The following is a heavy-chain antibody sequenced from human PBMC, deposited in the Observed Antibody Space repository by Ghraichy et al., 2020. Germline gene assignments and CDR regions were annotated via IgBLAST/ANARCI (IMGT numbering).Heavy chain of an antibody. CDR1: GGSFSGYY. Sequence: SETLSLTFAVYGGSFSGYYWSWIRQPPGKGLEWIGEINHSGSTNYNPSLKSRVTISVDTSKNQFSLKLSSVTAADTAVYYCARESWKNSSWSYYWYFDLWGRGTLVTVSS. J-gene: IGHJ2*01. CDR2: INHSGST. D-gene: IGHD6-13*01. V-gene: IGHV4-34*01. CDR3: ARESWKNSSWSYYWYFDL.